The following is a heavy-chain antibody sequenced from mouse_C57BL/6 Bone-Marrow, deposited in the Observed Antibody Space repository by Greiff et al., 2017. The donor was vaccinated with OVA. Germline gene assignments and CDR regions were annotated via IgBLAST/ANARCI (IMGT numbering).Heavy chain of an antibody. Sequence: VQLQQSGAELVRPGASVTLSCKASGYTFTDYEMHWVKQPPVHGLEWFGAIDPETGGTAYNPTFKGKAILTADKSSSTAYMEHRSLTSEDSAVYYSTRILAYSNYVNYAMDYWGQGTSVTVSS. V-gene: IGHV1-15*01. CDR2: IDPETGGT. CDR3: TRILAYSNYVNYAMDY. J-gene: IGHJ4*01. D-gene: IGHD2-5*01. CDR1: GYTFTDYE.